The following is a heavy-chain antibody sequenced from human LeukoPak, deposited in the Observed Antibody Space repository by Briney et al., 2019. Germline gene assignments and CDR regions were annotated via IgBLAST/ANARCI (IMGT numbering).Heavy chain of an antibody. D-gene: IGHD2-15*01. Sequence: SETLSLTCTVSGGSISTYYWNWIRQPAGKGLEWIGRIYTSGGTNYNPSFKSQVTMSVDTSNNQFSLKLSSVTAADTAVYYCARGNILCSGGSCSTNIGYWGQGTLVTVSS. V-gene: IGHV4-4*07. J-gene: IGHJ4*02. CDR3: ARGNILCSGGSCSTNIGY. CDR1: GGSISTYY. CDR2: IYTSGGT.